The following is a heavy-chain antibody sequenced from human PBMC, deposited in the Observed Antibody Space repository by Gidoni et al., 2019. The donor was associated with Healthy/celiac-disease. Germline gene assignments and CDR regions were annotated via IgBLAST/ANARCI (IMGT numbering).Heavy chain of an antibody. V-gene: IGHV4-61*02. Sequence: QVQLQESGPGLVKPSQTLSLTCTVSGGPISSGSYSWSWLRQPAGKGLEWIGRIYTSGITNYNPSLKSRVTISVDTSKNQFSLKLSSVTAADTAVYYCARDGRRIAAAGTFYYYYYGMDVWGQGTTVTVSS. CDR3: ARDGRRIAAAGTFYYYYYGMDV. J-gene: IGHJ6*02. CDR2: IYTSGIT. D-gene: IGHD6-13*01. CDR1: GGPISSGSYS.